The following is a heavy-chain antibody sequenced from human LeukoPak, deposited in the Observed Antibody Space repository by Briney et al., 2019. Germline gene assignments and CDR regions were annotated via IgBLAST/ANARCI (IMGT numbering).Heavy chain of an antibody. D-gene: IGHD3-22*01. CDR3: AKGDYYDSSGRFDY. CDR2: ISWNSGSI. CDR1: GFTFSSYS. V-gene: IGHV3-9*01. Sequence: GGSLRLSCAASGFTFSSYSMNWVRQAPGKGLEWVSGISWNSGSIGYADSVKGRFTISRDNAKNSLYLQMNSLRAEDTALYYCAKGDYYDSSGRFDYWGQGTLVTVSS. J-gene: IGHJ4*02.